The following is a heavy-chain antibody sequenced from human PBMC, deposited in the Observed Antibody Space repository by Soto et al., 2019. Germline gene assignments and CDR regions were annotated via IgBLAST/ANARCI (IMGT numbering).Heavy chain of an antibody. CDR1: GFTFSSYA. Sequence: LRLSCAASGFTFSSYAMRWVRQAPGKGLEWVSGISASGGATYYADSVKGRFTVSRDNSKNTLYLQMNSLRAEDTAVYYCAKGHNSGSSPFHLDHWGQGALVTVSS. CDR3: AKGHNSGSSPFHLDH. CDR2: ISASGGAT. V-gene: IGHV3-23*01. J-gene: IGHJ4*02. D-gene: IGHD2-15*01.